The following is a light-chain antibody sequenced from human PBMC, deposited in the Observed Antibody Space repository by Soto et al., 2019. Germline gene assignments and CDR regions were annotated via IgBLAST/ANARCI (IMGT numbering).Light chain of an antibody. J-gene: IGKJ1*01. CDR3: QQYGSSPRRT. CDR1: QSVSRN. CDR2: GAS. Sequence: EIVMTQSPATLSVSPGERATLSCRASQSVSRNLAWYQQKPGQAPRLLIYGASTRATGIPARFSGSGSGTDFTLTISRLEPEDFAVYYCQQYGSSPRRTFGQGTKVDIK. V-gene: IGKV3-15*01.